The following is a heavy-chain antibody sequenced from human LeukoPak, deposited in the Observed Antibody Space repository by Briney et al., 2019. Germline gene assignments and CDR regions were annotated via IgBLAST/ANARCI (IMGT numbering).Heavy chain of an antibody. J-gene: IGHJ1*01. D-gene: IGHD2-2*01. CDR1: GFTFSSYS. V-gene: IGHV3-21*01. Sequence: GGSLRLSCAASGFTFSSYSMNWVRQAPGKGLEWVSSISSSSSYIYYADSVKGRFTISRDNAKNSLYLQMNSLRAEDTAVYYCARESPGYCSSTSCYPRYFQHWGQGTLVTVSS. CDR3: ARESPGYCSSTSCYPRYFQH. CDR2: ISSSSSYI.